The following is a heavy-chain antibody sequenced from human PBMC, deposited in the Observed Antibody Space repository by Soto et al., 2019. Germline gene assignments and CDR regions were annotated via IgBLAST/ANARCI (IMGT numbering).Heavy chain of an antibody. D-gene: IGHD2-15*01. Sequence: SETLSLTCTVSGGSISSSSYYWGWIRQPPGKGLEWIGSFFYSGSSYYTPSFKSRVTISVDTSKNHFSLKLSLVTPADTAVFFFARPGGYCSGGSCFPQYYFDYWGQGTLVTVS. V-gene: IGHV4-39*01. CDR3: ARPGGYCSGGSCFPQYYFDY. J-gene: IGHJ4*02. CDR1: GGSISSSSYY. CDR2: FFYSGSS.